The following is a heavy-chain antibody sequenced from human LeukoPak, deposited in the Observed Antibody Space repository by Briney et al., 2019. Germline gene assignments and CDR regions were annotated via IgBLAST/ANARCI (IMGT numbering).Heavy chain of an antibody. D-gene: IGHD5-18*01. CDR2: ISGNGSST. CDR3: AKGIELWLTYFDH. CDR1: GFSFSSYV. J-gene: IGHJ4*02. Sequence: GGSLRLSCVASGFSFSSYVMNWVRQAPGTGLEWVSAISGNGSSTYYADSVKGRFTISRDNSKNTLSPQMISLRAEDTAVYYCAKGIELWLTYFDHWGQGTLVTASS. V-gene: IGHV3-23*01.